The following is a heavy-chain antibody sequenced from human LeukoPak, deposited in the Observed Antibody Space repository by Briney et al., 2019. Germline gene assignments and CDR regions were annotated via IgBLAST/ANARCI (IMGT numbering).Heavy chain of an antibody. J-gene: IGHJ6*02. CDR3: ARAKAHYYYYGMDV. CDR1: GGSISSGGYY. V-gene: IGHV4-30-2*01. CDR2: IYHSGST. Sequence: KASETLSLTCTVSGGSISSGGYYWSWIRQPPGKGLEWIVYIYHSGSTYYNPSLKSRVTISEDTSKNQFFLKLSSVTAADTAVYYCARAKAHYYYYGMDVWGQGTTVTVSS.